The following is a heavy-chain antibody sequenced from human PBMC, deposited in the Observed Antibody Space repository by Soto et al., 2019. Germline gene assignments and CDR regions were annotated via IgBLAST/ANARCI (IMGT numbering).Heavy chain of an antibody. CDR3: TRSIGSGGVLGGFDY. Sequence: QVQLVQSETEVKKPGSAVRVSCKASGGTFNTYAMNWVRQAPGQGLEWMGGILPMFDRPRYAQKFQGRVTITVDEPTTTAYRELSRRRSDDTAVYYCTRSIGSGGVLGGFDYWGQGTLVTVSS. D-gene: IGHD3-16*02. CDR2: ILPMFDRP. CDR1: GGTFNTYA. V-gene: IGHV1-69*01. J-gene: IGHJ4*02.